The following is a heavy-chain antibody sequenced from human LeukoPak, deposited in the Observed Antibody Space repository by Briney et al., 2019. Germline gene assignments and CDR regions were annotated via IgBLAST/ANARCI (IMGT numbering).Heavy chain of an antibody. CDR3: AREFSGYIDF. D-gene: IGHD1-26*01. CDR1: GYTFINYY. CDR2: INPSGGGT. V-gene: IGHV1-46*01. Sequence: ASVKVSCKASGYTFINYYMHWVRQAPGQGLEWMGIINPSGGGTSYAQKFQGRVTMTRDTSTSTVYMAVSSLRSEDTAVYYCAREFSGYIDFWGQGTLVTVSS. J-gene: IGHJ4*02.